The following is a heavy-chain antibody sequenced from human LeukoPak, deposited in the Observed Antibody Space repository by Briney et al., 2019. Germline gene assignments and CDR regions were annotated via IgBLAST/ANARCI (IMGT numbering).Heavy chain of an antibody. CDR3: ASSGIAVAGPVDYYYYMDV. Sequence: GGSLRLSCAASGFTFTSYWMHWVRQAPGKGLVWVSRINSDGSSTSYADSVKGRFTISRDNAKNTLYLQMNSLRAEDTAVYYCASSGIAVAGPVDYYYYMDVWGKGTTVTVSS. V-gene: IGHV3-74*01. CDR1: GFTFTSYW. D-gene: IGHD6-19*01. CDR2: INSDGSST. J-gene: IGHJ6*03.